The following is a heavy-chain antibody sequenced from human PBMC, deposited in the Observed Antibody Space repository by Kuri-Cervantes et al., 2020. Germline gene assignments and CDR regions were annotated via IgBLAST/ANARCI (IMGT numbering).Heavy chain of an antibody. CDR3: ARDGGSYYISWFDP. D-gene: IGHD1-26*01. CDR1: GFSFSSYG. V-gene: IGHV3-30*03. J-gene: IGHJ5*02. CDR2: ISYDGGNK. Sequence: GGSLRLSCAASGFSFSSYGMHWVRQAPGKGLEWVAVISYDGGNKYYADSVKGRFTISRDNSKNTLYLQMNSLRAEDTAVYYCARDGGSYYISWFDPWGQGTLVTVSS.